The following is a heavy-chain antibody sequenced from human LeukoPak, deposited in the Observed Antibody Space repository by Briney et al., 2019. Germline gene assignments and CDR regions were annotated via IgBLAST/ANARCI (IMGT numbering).Heavy chain of an antibody. V-gene: IGHV4-59*01. D-gene: IGHD3-22*01. CDR2: IYYSGST. CDR3: ARDSSVYYFDY. J-gene: IGHJ4*02. CDR1: GTSISSSY. Sequence: SETLSLTCTFSGTSISSSYWSWIRQPPGRGPEWIAYIYYSGSTNYNPSLKSRVTISVDTSKNQFSLKLSSVTAADTAVYYCARDSSVYYFDYWGQGTLVTVSS.